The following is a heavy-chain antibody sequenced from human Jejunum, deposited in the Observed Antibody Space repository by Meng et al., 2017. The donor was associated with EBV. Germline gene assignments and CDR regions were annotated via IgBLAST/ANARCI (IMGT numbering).Heavy chain of an antibody. J-gene: IGHJ4*02. D-gene: IGHD1-14*01. CDR1: DGSFSGYY. V-gene: IGHV4-34*01. CDR3: ARGPDHSKQGY. CDR2: ISDNEGT. Sequence: QVQIHQWGAGVLKPSEPLSLIFAVYDGSFSGYYWSWIRQPPGKGLEWIGEISDNEGTKYNPSLKSRVTVSLDTSKNQFSLRLSSVTAADTALYYCARGPDHSKQGYWGQGTLVTVSS.